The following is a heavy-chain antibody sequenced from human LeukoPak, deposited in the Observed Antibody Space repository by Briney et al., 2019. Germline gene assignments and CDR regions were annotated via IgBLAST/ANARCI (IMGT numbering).Heavy chain of an antibody. CDR3: ARSPYCSGGSCYPFNMDV. V-gene: IGHV5-51*01. J-gene: IGHJ6*03. Sequence: GEALKISCKGSGYIFTSYWIGLVRQMPGKGLEWVGISYPGDSDTRYSPSFQGQVTISADKSISTAYLQWSSLKASDTAMYYCARSPYCSGGSCYPFNMDVWGKGTTVTVSS. CDR1: GYIFTSYW. CDR2: SYPGDSDT. D-gene: IGHD2-15*01.